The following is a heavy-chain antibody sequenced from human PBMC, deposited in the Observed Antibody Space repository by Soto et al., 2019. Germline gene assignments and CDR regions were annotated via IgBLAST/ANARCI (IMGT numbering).Heavy chain of an antibody. CDR3: ARSGTGIAVASHYYGMDV. V-gene: IGHV1-69*12. CDR1: GGTFSSYA. J-gene: IGHJ6*02. CDR2: IIPIFGTA. D-gene: IGHD6-19*01. Sequence: QVQLVQSGAEVKKPGSSVKVSCKASGGTFSSYAISWVRQAPGQGLEWMGGIIPIFGTANYAQKFQGRVTITADESTSTAYMELSSLRSEDPAVYYCARSGTGIAVASHYYGMDVWGQGTTVTVSS.